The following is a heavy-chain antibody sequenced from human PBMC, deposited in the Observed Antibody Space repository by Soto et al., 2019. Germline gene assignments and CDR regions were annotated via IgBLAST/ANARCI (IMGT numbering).Heavy chain of an antibody. J-gene: IGHJ4*02. CDR1: GFTFSDYV. CDR2: ISYDGTNK. V-gene: IGHV3-30-3*01. Sequence: QVHLVESGGGVVQPGRSLRLSCAASGFTFSDYVIHWVRQAPGKGLEWVAVISYDGTNKYYADSVKGRFTISRDNSKNTLYLQMNSLRPEDTAVYYCAREPEDIVSRVDYWGQGTLVTVSS. D-gene: IGHD2-15*01. CDR3: AREPEDIVSRVDY.